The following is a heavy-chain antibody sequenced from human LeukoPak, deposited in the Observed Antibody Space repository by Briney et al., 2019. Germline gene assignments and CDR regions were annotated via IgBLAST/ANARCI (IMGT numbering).Heavy chain of an antibody. V-gene: IGHV3-23*01. D-gene: IGHD6-19*01. CDR1: GFTFSADA. CDR2: IRPDGDRT. J-gene: IGHJ4*02. Sequence: GGSLRLACAAAGFTFSADAISWVRQGPGKGLEWVSAIRPDGDRTYYANSVWGRFTISRDNSKDTVYLQINGLRVDDTAVYYCARDQSCTRGWYPVDYWGQGTLVTVSS. CDR3: ARDQSCTRGWYPVDY.